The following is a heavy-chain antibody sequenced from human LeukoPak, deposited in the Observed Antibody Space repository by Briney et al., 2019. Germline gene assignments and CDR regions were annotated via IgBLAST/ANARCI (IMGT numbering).Heavy chain of an antibody. V-gene: IGHV4-61*08. CDR2: ISYSGST. CDR3: ARDVRPLIHAFDI. CDR1: GGSISSGGYY. J-gene: IGHJ3*02. Sequence: SQTLSLTCTVSGGSISSGGYYWNWIRQSPGKGLEWIGYISYSGSTNYNPSLKSRVTISVDTSKDQFSLNLNSVTAADTAVYYCARDVRPLIHAFDIWGQGTVVTVSS.